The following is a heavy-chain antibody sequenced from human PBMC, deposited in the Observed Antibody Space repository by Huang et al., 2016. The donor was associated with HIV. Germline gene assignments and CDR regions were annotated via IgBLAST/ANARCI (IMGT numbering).Heavy chain of an antibody. D-gene: IGHD2-15*01. V-gene: IGHV4-59*11. Sequence: QVQLQESGPGLVKPSETLSLTCTVSGGSISSHYWSWIRQPPGKGLEWIGSIYYSGSTNYNPSLKSRVTIAVDTSKNQFSRKLSSVTAADTAVYYCARGRGGYVGYWGQGTLVTVSS. J-gene: IGHJ4*02. CDR2: IYYSGST. CDR3: ARGRGGYVGY. CDR1: GGSISSHY.